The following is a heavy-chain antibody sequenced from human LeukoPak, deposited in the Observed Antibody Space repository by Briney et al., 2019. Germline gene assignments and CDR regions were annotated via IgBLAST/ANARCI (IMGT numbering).Heavy chain of an antibody. V-gene: IGHV3-23*01. J-gene: IGHJ3*02. CDR3: AKTGYYFDSSDYYRPDAFDI. D-gene: IGHD3-22*01. CDR1: GLTFNNYA. Sequence: GGSLRLSCAASGLTFNNYAMSWVRQAPGKGLEWVSAISGSGSKSYYADSVKGRFTISRDNSNSTLYLQLNSLRAEDTAVYYCAKTGYYFDSSDYYRPDAFDIWGQGTMVAVSS. CDR2: ISGSGSKS.